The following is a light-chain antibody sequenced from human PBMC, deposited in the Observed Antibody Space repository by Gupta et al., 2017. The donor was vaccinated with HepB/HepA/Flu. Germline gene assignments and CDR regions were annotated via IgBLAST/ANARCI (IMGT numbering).Light chain of an antibody. J-gene: IGKJ1*01. CDR1: QSISSW. CDR3: QQYRT. Sequence: DIQMTQSPSTLSASVGDRVTITCRASQSISSWLAWYQQKPGKAPKLRIYKASSLESGVILRLSGSGSETEFTRSCSSMKSDDCATDDCQQYRTFGQGTKVEIK. V-gene: IGKV1-5*03. CDR2: KAS.